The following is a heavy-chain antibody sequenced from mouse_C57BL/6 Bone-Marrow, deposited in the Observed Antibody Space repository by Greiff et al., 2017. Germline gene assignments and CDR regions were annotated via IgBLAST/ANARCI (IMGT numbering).Heavy chain of an antibody. Sequence: VQLQQSGAELARPGASVKLSCKASGYTFTSYGISWVKQRTGQGLEWIGEIYPRSGNTYYNEKFKGKATLTADKSSSTAYMELRSLTSEDSAVYFCATFTTVGDYGGQGTTLTVSS. CDR2: IYPRSGNT. V-gene: IGHV1-81*01. J-gene: IGHJ2*01. CDR3: ATFTTVGDY. CDR1: GYTFTSYG. D-gene: IGHD1-1*01.